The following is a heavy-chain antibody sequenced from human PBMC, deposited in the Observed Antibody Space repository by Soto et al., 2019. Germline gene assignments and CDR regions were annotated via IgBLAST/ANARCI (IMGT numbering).Heavy chain of an antibody. CDR1: GGSISSGDYY. D-gene: IGHD3-3*01. CDR2: IYYSGST. V-gene: IGHV4-30-4*01. Sequence: SETLSLTCTVSGGSISSGDYYWSWIRQPPGKGLEWIGYIYYSGSTYYNPSLKSRVTISVDTSKNQFSLKLSSVTAADMAVYYCARVVYFWSGYYLSFAKEDYYYYGMDVWGQGTTVTVS. J-gene: IGHJ6*02. CDR3: ARVVYFWSGYYLSFAKEDYYYYGMDV.